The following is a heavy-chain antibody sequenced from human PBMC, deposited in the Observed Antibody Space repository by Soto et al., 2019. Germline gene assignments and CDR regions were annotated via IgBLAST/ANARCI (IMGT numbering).Heavy chain of an antibody. Sequence: QVQLVQSGAEAKKPGASVKVSCKASGYTFSSYAMHWVRQAPGQRLEWMGWINAGNGNTKYSQKFQGRVTITRDTSASTAYMELSSLRSEDTAVYYCARGPGGPDGPGDYWGQGTLVTVSS. CDR1: GYTFSSYA. CDR3: ARGPGGPDGPGDY. CDR2: INAGNGNT. D-gene: IGHD2-15*01. V-gene: IGHV1-3*01. J-gene: IGHJ4*02.